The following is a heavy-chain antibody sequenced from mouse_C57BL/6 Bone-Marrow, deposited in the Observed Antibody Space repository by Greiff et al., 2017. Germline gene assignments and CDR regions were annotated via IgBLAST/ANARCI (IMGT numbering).Heavy chain of an antibody. D-gene: IGHD2-3*01. Sequence: QVTLKVSGPGILQPSQTLSLTCSFSGFSLSTFGMGVGWIRQPSGKGLEWLAHICGDDDTYYNPALKSRLTISKDTSKNQVFLKSANVDTADTDTYYCARIIGGYYPWYFDVWGTGTTVTVSS. CDR2: ICGDDDT. J-gene: IGHJ1*03. CDR3: ARIIGGYYPWYFDV. V-gene: IGHV8-8*01. CDR1: GFSLSTFGMG.